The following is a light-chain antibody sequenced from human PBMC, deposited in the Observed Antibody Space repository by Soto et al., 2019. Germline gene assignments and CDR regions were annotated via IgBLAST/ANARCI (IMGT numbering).Light chain of an antibody. CDR3: QQRGNCPRT. J-gene: IGKJ1*01. CDR2: DAS. Sequence: EIVLTQSPATLSLSPGERATLSCRASQSVSSYLAWYQQKLGQAPRLLIYDASKRATGIPARFSGSESGTDFTLTISYLEPEDFAVYYCQQRGNCPRTFGQGTKVHIK. V-gene: IGKV3-11*01. CDR1: QSVSSY.